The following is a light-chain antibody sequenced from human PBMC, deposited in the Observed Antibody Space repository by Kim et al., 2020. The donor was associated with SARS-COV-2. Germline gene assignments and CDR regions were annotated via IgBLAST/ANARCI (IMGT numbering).Light chain of an antibody. CDR3: QVWDSSSDHRV. J-gene: IGLJ3*02. V-gene: IGLV3-21*04. CDR1: NIGSKR. Sequence: PGKTARITCGGNNIGSKRVNWYQQKPGQAPVLVIYYDSDRPSGIPERFSGSNSGNTATLTISRVEAGDEADYYCQVWDSSSDHRVFGGGTQLTVL. CDR2: YDS.